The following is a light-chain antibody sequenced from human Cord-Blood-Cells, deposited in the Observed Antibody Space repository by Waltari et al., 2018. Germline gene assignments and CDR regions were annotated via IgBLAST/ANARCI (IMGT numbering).Light chain of an antibody. J-gene: IGLJ3*02. V-gene: IGLV2-8*01. CDR2: GVS. CDR3: SSYAGSNNLV. CDR1: SSDVGGYNY. Sequence: QSALTQPPSASGSPGQSVTISCTGTSSDVGGYNYVSWYQQHPGKAPKLMIYGVSKRPSGVPDPFSGSKSGNTASLTVSGLQAEDEADYYCSSYAGSNNLVFGGGTKLTVL.